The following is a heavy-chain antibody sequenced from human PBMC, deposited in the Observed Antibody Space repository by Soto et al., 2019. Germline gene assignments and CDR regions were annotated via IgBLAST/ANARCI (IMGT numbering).Heavy chain of an antibody. J-gene: IGHJ4*02. D-gene: IGHD6-19*01. CDR1: GGSISGSY. CDR3: ARSVAVPGAHIDY. CDR2: VYYTGST. Sequence: SETMSLTCSVSGGSISGSYWSWIRQSPGKGLEWLGYVYYTGSTNYSPSLRSRVSISVDTSKNEFSLRLSSVAAADTAVYFCARSVAVPGAHIDYWGQGTQVTVSS. V-gene: IGHV4-59*01.